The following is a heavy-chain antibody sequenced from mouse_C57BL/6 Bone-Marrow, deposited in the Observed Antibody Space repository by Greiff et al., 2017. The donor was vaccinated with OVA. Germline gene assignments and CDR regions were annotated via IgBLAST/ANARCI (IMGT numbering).Heavy chain of an antibody. V-gene: IGHV1-81*01. CDR3: ARLYYYALYYFDY. CDR2: IYPRSGNT. J-gene: IGHJ2*01. D-gene: IGHD1-1*01. CDR1: GYTFTSYG. Sequence: ESGAELARPGASVKLSCKASGYTFTSYGISWVKQRTGQGLEWIGEIYPRSGNTYYNEKFKGKATLTADKSSSTAYMELRSLTSEDSAVYFCARLYYYALYYFDYWGQGTTLTVSS.